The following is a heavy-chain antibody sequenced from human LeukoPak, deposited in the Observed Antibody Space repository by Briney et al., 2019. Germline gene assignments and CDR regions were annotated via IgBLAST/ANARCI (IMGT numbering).Heavy chain of an antibody. CDR2: ISFSGTTI. D-gene: IGHD1-26*01. J-gene: IGHJ4*02. Sequence: GGSLRLSCAASGFTFSDYYMSWIRQAPGKGLEWVSYISFSGTTIYYADSVKGRFTISRDNSKNTLYLQMNSLRAEDTAVYYCAKDLEGGSYTWGYFDYWGQGTLVTVSS. CDR1: GFTFSDYY. CDR3: AKDLEGGSYTWGYFDY. V-gene: IGHV3-11*01.